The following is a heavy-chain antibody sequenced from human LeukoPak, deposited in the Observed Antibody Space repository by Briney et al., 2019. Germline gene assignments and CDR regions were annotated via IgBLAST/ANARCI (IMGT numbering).Heavy chain of an antibody. CDR1: GFTFSSSA. D-gene: IGHD6-19*01. Sequence: GGSLRLSCAASGFTFSSSAMHWVREAPDKGLEWVAVISYDGSNKYYADSVKGRFTISRDNSKNTLYLQMNSLRADDTAVYYCARDRDSSGWYEGFDYWGQGTLVTVSS. J-gene: IGHJ4*02. CDR3: ARDRDSSGWYEGFDY. V-gene: IGHV3-30-3*01. CDR2: ISYDGSNK.